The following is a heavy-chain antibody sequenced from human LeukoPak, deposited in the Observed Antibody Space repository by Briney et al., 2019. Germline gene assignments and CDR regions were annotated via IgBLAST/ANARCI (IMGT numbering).Heavy chain of an antibody. J-gene: IGHJ5*02. CDR2: IYYSGST. CDR3: ARELLWFGESINWFDP. CDR1: GGSISSYY. V-gene: IGHV4-59*12. Sequence: SETLSLTCTVSGGSISSYYWSWIRQPPGKGLEWIGYIYYSGSTNYNPSPKSRVTISVDTSKNQFSLKLSSVTAADTAVYYCARELLWFGESINWFDPWGQGTLVTVSS. D-gene: IGHD3-10*01.